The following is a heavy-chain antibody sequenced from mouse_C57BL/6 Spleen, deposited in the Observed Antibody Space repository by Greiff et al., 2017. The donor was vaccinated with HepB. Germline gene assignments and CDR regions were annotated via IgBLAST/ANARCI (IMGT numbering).Heavy chain of an antibody. CDR1: GYSITSGYY. CDR3: ARDRDYYDEAMDY. D-gene: IGHD1-1*01. V-gene: IGHV3-6*01. CDR2: ISYDGSN. J-gene: IGHJ4*01. Sequence: EVKLQESGPGLVKPSQSLSLTCSVTGYSITSGYYWNWIRQFPGNKLEWMGYISYDGSNNYNPSLKNRISITRDTSKNQFFLKLNSVTTEDTATYYCARDRDYYDEAMDYWGQGTSVTVSS.